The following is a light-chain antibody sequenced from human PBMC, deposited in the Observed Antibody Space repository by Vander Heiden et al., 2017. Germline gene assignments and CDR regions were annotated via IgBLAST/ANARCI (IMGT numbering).Light chain of an antibody. CDR1: HSSASY. J-gene: IGKJ2*01. CDR2: DAS. CDR3: QQCYTFTLT. Sequence: DMQMTQSPSPLSASVGDTVTITCRSRHSSASYLNWYQQKPGKAPNLLIYDASSLQSGIPSRFSASGSGTDFTLTISSLEPEDFAMYYCQQCYTFTLTFGQGTKLEIK. V-gene: IGKV1-39*01.